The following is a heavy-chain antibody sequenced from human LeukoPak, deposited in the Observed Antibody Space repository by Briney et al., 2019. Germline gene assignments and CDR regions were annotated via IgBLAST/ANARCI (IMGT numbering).Heavy chain of an antibody. CDR3: APRGSSYYFDY. D-gene: IGHD1-26*01. CDR1: GFTFSSYA. J-gene: IGHJ4*02. V-gene: IGHV3-23*01. CDR2: ISGSGGSR. Sequence: PGGSLRLSCAASGFTFSSYAMSWVRQAPGKGLEWVSAISGSGGSRYYADSVKGRFTISRANSKKTLYLQMNSLRAEDTAVYYCAPRGSSYYFDYWGQGTLVTVSS.